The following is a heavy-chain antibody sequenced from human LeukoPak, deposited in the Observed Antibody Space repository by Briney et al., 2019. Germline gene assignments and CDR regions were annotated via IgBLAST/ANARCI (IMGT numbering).Heavy chain of an antibody. Sequence: ASVKVSCTASGYTFTGYYMHWVRQAPGQGLEWMGWINPNSGGTNYAQKFQGRVTMTRDTSISTAYMELSRLRSDDTAVYYCASGREYCSGGSCYSSDDAFDIWGQGTMVTVSS. V-gene: IGHV1-2*02. CDR3: ASGREYCSGGSCYSSDDAFDI. J-gene: IGHJ3*02. D-gene: IGHD2-15*01. CDR2: INPNSGGT. CDR1: GYTFTGYY.